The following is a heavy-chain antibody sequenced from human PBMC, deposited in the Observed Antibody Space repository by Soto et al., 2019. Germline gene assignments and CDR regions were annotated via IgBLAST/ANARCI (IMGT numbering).Heavy chain of an antibody. CDR1: GDSVSSNSAT. Sequence: SQTLSLTCAISGDSVSSNSATWNWIRQSPSRGLEWLGRTYYRSKWYNDYAVSVKSRITINPDTSKNPFSLQLNSVTPEDTAVYYCARDPGYNYGYSFDYWGQGTLVTVSS. D-gene: IGHD5-18*01. J-gene: IGHJ4*02. CDR2: TYYRSKWYN. CDR3: ARDPGYNYGYSFDY. V-gene: IGHV6-1*01.